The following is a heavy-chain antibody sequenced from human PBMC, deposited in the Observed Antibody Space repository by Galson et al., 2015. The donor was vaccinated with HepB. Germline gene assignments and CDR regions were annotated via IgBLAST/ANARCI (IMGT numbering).Heavy chain of an antibody. D-gene: IGHD4-23*01. V-gene: IGHV1-46*03. J-gene: IGHJ4*02. CDR3: ARGGGVYGGDRAYFDY. CDR1: GSTFTSYS. Sequence: SVKVSCKASGSTFTSYSMHWVRQAPGQGLEWMGIINPSGGSTSYAQEFQGRVTMTRDTSTSTVYMELSSLRSEDTAVYYCARGGGVYGGDRAYFDYWGQGTLVTVSS. CDR2: INPSGGST.